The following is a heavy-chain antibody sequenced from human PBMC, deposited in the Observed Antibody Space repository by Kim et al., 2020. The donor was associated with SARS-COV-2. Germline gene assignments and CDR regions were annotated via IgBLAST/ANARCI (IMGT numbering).Heavy chain of an antibody. Sequence: GGSLILSCAASGFTFSGDWMSWVRQAPGKGPEWVASIKPDGNVQYYVDSVKGRFTISRDNAKKSLYLEMNVLRVEDTALYYCARAGNWGQGTLVTVSS. CDR2: IKPDGNVQ. CDR1: GFTFSGDW. CDR3: ARAGN. V-gene: IGHV3-7*03. J-gene: IGHJ4*02.